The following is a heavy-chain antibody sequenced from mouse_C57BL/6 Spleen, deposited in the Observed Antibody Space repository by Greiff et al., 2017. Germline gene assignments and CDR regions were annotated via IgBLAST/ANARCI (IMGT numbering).Heavy chain of an antibody. D-gene: IGHD3-1*01. CDR2: ISGGGGNT. J-gene: IGHJ1*03. V-gene: IGHV5-9*01. Sequence: EVKLMESGGGLVKPGGSLKLSCAASGFTFSSYTMSWVRQTPEKRLEWVATISGGGGNTYYPDSVKGRFTISRANAKNTLYLQMSSLRSEDTALYYCAKKYSGYWYFDVWGTGTTVTVS. CDR1: GFTFSSYT. CDR3: AKKYSGYWYFDV.